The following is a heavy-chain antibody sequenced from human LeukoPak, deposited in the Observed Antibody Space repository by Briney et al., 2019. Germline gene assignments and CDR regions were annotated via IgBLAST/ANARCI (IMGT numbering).Heavy chain of an antibody. V-gene: IGHV3-23*01. CDR2: LSDSGGST. CDR3: AKGGAVSSKSITLIRGTRRYYYYMDV. CDR1: GFTFSNAW. D-gene: IGHD3-10*01. J-gene: IGHJ6*03. Sequence: GGSLRLSCAASGFTFSNAWMSWVRQAPGKGLEWVSGLSDSGGSTFYADSVKGRFTISRDNSKNTLFLQMNRLRAEDTAVYYCAKGGAVSSKSITLIRGTRRYYYYMDVWGKGTTVTISS.